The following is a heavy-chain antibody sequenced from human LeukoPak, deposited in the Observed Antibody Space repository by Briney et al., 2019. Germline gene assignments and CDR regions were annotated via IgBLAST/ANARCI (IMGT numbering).Heavy chain of an antibody. CDR2: ISYDETNK. D-gene: IGHD2-2*01. Sequence: RRSLRLSCAASGFSFSSYAMHWVRQAPGKGLEWVAVISYDETNKYYGDSVKGRFTISRDNSKNTLYLQMNSLRAEDTAVYYCARDWQGSPGYYFHYWGQGTLVTVSS. CDR1: GFSFSSYA. V-gene: IGHV3-30*04. J-gene: IGHJ4*02. CDR3: ARDWQGSPGYYFHY.